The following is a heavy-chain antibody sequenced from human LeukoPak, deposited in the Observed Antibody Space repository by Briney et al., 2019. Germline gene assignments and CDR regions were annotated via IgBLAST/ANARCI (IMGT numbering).Heavy chain of an antibody. CDR1: GFTFRSSA. V-gene: IGHV3-30-3*01. J-gene: IGHJ4*02. Sequence: GGSLRLSCEASGFTFRSSAFHWVRQAPGKGLEWVGVISYDGNNVYYADSVKGRFTISRDNSKNTLYVQMNSLRPDDTAVYYCAREGSGSSYFDYWGQGTLVTVSS. D-gene: IGHD3-10*01. CDR2: ISYDGNNV. CDR3: AREGSGSSYFDY.